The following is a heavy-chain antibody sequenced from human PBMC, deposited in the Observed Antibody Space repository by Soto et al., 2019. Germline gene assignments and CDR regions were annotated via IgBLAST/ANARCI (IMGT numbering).Heavy chain of an antibody. Sequence: PGGSLRLSCAASGFTFSSYGMHWVRQAPGKGLEWVAVISYDGSNKYYADSVKGRFTISRDNSKNTLYLQMNSLRAEDTAVYYCAKDTQTGYSRYYYMDVWGKGTTVTVSS. CDR3: AKDTQTGYSRYYYMDV. V-gene: IGHV3-30*18. D-gene: IGHD6-13*01. CDR1: GFTFSSYG. CDR2: ISYDGSNK. J-gene: IGHJ6*03.